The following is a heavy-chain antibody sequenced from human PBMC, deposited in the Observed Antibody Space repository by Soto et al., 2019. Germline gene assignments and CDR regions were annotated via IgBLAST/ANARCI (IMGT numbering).Heavy chain of an antibody. D-gene: IGHD2-21*02. CDR1: GFSLNTGGLG. Sequence: QITLKESGPTLVKPTQTLTLTCSFSGFSLNTGGLGVGWIRQPPGKALEWLALIYWDGDNRYSPSLQIRLSIPKEHSNYQVVLPMTNMDPVETATYYCVPSRCGGDCLRSYSSHYYYGMDVWGQGNTVTGSS. V-gene: IGHV2-5*02. CDR2: IYWDGDN. J-gene: IGHJ6*02. CDR3: VPSRCGGDCLRSYSSHYYYGMDV.